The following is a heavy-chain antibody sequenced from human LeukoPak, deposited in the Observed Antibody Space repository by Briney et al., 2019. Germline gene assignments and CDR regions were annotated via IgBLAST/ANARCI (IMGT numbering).Heavy chain of an antibody. CDR2: ISSAASTT. Sequence: GGSLRLSCAASGFTFSDYYMAWIRQAPGKGLEWLSYISSAASTTFYADSVKGRFTISRDNAKNSLYLQPNSLRAEDSAVYYCARNRGYGFDYWGQGTLVTVSS. D-gene: IGHD5-18*01. V-gene: IGHV3-11*01. CDR3: ARNRGYGFDY. J-gene: IGHJ4*02. CDR1: GFTFSDYY.